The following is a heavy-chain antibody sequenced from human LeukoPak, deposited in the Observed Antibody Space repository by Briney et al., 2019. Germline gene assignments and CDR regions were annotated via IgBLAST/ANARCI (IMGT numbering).Heavy chain of an antibody. V-gene: IGHV1-2*02. Sequence: ASVKVSCKASGYTFTGHYMHWVRQAPGQGLEWMGWINPNSGGTNYAQKFQGRVTMTTVTSISNAYMELSRLRSDDTAVYYCARGGGTIFGVVNDWGQGTLVTVSS. CDR2: INPNSGGT. CDR3: ARGGGTIFGVVND. CDR1: GYTFTGHY. D-gene: IGHD3-3*01. J-gene: IGHJ4*02.